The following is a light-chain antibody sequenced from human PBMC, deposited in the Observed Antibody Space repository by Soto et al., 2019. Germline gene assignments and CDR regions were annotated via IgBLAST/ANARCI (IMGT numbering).Light chain of an antibody. CDR2: AAS. J-gene: IGKJ5*01. CDR1: QSVSSN. Sequence: EIVMTQSPATLSVSPGERATLSCRASQSVSSNSAWYQQKPGQAPRLLIYAASRRAAGIPDRFSASGSGTDFTLTISRVDPEDFAVYYCQQYGGSPPITFGQGTRLEI. V-gene: IGKV3-20*01. CDR3: QQYGGSPPIT.